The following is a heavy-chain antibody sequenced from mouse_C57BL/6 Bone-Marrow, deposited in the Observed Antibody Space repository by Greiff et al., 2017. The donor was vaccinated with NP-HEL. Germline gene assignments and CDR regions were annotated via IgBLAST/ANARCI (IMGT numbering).Heavy chain of an antibody. D-gene: IGHD1-1*01. CDR3: ARGPLIDYYGSSHWYFDV. J-gene: IGHJ1*03. Sequence: QVQLKESGPGLVAPSQSLSITCTVSGFSLTSYAISWVRQPPGKGLEWLGVIWTGGGTNYNSALKSRLSISKDNSKSQVFLKMNSLQTDDTARYYCARGPLIDYYGSSHWYFDVWGTGTTVTVSS. CDR2: IWTGGGT. CDR1: GFSLTSYA. V-gene: IGHV2-9-1*01.